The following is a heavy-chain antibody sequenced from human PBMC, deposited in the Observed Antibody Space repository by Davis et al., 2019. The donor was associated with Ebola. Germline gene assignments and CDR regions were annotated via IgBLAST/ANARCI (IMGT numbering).Heavy chain of an antibody. J-gene: IGHJ5*01. CDR3: ARGHGMGWFDS. D-gene: IGHD1-14*01. CDR2: INHSGST. V-gene: IGHV4-34*01. CDR1: GRSSSGYY. Sequence: SETLSLTCAVYGRSSSGYYWSWIRQPPGKGLEWIGEINHSGSTKYNPSLKSRVTILLDTSKNQFSLKLSSVTAADTAAYYCARGHGMGWFDSWGRGTPVTVSS.